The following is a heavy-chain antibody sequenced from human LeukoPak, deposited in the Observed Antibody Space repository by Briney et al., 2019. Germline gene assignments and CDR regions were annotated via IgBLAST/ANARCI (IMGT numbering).Heavy chain of an antibody. J-gene: IGHJ4*02. CDR3: ARHASYFYSSPYAD. CDR2: IYYTGNT. CDR1: GGSFSGYY. Sequence: SETLSLTCGVYGGSFSGYYWSWIRQPPGKGLEWIGYIYYTGNTNYNPSLKSRVTLSLDTSKNQFSLRLNSVTATDTAVYYCARHASYFYSSPYADWGQGTLVTVSS. D-gene: IGHD3-22*01. V-gene: IGHV4-59*08.